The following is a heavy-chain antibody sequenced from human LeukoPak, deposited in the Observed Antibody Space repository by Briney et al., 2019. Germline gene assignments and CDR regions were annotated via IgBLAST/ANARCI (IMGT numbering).Heavy chain of an antibody. J-gene: IGHJ5*02. Sequence: PSETLSLTCAVYGGSFSGYYWSWIRQPPGKGLEWIGEINHSGRTNYNPSLKSRVTISVDTSKNQFSLKLSSVTAADTAVYYCARASQGLWFRYWFDPWGQGTLVTVSS. CDR1: GGSFSGYY. CDR2: INHSGRT. D-gene: IGHD3-10*01. V-gene: IGHV4-34*01. CDR3: ARASQGLWFRYWFDP.